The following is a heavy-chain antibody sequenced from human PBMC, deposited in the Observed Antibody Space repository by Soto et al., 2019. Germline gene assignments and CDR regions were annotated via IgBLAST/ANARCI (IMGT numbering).Heavy chain of an antibody. CDR3: ATALDGTFYWHN. D-gene: IGHD1-26*01. J-gene: IGHJ4*02. V-gene: IGHV5-51*01. CDR2: INPGDSDT. CDR1: GYSFISYW. Sequence: GESLKISCKGSGYSFISYWIGWVRQMPGKGLEWMGIINPGDSDTKYSPSLQGQVTISADKSISTAYLQWSSLRASDSAIYFCATALDGTFYWHNWGQGTLVTVSS.